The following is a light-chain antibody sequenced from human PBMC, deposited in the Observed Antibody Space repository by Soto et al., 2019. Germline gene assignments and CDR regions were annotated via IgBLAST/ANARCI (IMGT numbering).Light chain of an antibody. CDR2: SNN. CDR1: SSNIGSNY. V-gene: IGLV1-47*02. J-gene: IGLJ1*01. CDR3: AAWDDSLSGYV. Sequence: QSVLTQPPSASGTPGQRVTISCSGSSSNIGSNYVYWYQQLPGTAPKLLIYSNNQRPSGVPDRFSGYKSGTSASLAISGLRSEDEADYYWAAWDDSLSGYVFGTGTKVTVL.